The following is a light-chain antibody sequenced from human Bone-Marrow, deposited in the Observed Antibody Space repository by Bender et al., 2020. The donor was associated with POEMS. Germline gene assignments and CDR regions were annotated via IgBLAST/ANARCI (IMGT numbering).Light chain of an antibody. V-gene: IGLV3-21*02. Sequence: SYELTQPPSVSVAPGQTARITCGGNNIGGKSVYWYQQKAGQAPALVVYTDRDGPSGIPERFSGSDSGNTATLTISRVEAGDEADYYCQVWDSSSDHLVVFGGGTKLTVL. CDR2: TDR. CDR3: QVWDSSSDHLVV. CDR1: NIGGKS. J-gene: IGLJ2*01.